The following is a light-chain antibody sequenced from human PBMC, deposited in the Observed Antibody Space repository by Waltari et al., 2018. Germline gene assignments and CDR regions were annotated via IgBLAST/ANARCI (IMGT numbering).Light chain of an antibody. CDR1: QSLTKRY. CDR3: QQYGSSVLYT. J-gene: IGKJ2*01. CDR2: GAS. Sequence: EVVLTQSPDTLSLSPGERVTLSCRASQSLTKRYLAWYQQKPGRAPRPLIYGASSRAAGIPDRVSGSGSGTDFTLTISRLEPEDFAVYYCQQYGSSVLYTFGQGTKLEIK. V-gene: IGKV3-20*01.